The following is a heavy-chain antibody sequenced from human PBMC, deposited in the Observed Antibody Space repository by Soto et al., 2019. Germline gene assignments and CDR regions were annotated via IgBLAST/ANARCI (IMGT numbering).Heavy chain of an antibody. D-gene: IGHD2-8*01. J-gene: IGHJ4*02. CDR1: GFTFTSSA. CDR2: IAVGSGYT. CDR3: AADATAWQQMVPSDY. V-gene: IGHV1-58*01. Sequence: SVKVSCKASGFTFTSSAFQWVRQARGQRLEWIGWIAVGSGYTNYAQRFQDRVTLTRDLSTATTYMELSRLTSEDTAIYYCAADATAWQQMVPSDYWGQGTLVTVSS.